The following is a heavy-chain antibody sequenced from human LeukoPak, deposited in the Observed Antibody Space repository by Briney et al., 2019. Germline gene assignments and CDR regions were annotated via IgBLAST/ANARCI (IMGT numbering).Heavy chain of an antibody. V-gene: IGHV4-61*08. CDR2: IYYSGST. CDR3: ARERFGESYFDY. D-gene: IGHD3-10*01. J-gene: IGHJ4*02. CDR1: GGSISSGGYY. Sequence: SETLSLTCTVSGGSISSGGYYWSWIRQHPGKGLEWIGYIYYSGSTNYNPSLKSRVTISVDTSKNQFSLKLSSVTAADTAVYYCARERFGESYFDYWGQGTLVTVSS.